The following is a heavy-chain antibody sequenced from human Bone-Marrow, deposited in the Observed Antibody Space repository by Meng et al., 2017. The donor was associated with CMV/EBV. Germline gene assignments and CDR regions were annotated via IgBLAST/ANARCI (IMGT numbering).Heavy chain of an antibody. Sequence: GESLKISCAASGFTFSSYAMSWVRQVPGKGLEWVSAISGSGGSTYYADSVKGRFTISRDNSKNTLYLQMNSLRAEDTAVYYCAGSHDYGDYLYYFDYWGQGTLVTVSS. J-gene: IGHJ4*02. CDR1: GFTFSSYA. CDR3: AGSHDYGDYLYYFDY. V-gene: IGHV3-23*01. CDR2: ISGSGGST. D-gene: IGHD4-17*01.